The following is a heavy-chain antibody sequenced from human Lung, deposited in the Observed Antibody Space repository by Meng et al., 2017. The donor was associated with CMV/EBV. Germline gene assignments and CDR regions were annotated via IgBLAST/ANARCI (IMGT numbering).Heavy chain of an antibody. Sequence: QGPMPVAGPARVKRSDALSLTRAVYGDTITNHNWWALVRQPPGKGLEWFGEIPHRGSSAYNPSLKSRVSMSIDKSKNQFSLKLTSVTAADTAVYHCLRRSGGSVWGQGTLVTVSS. CDR1: GDTITNHNW. CDR2: IPHRGSS. D-gene: IGHD3-10*01. CDR3: LRRSGGSV. J-gene: IGHJ1*01. V-gene: IGHV4-4*02.